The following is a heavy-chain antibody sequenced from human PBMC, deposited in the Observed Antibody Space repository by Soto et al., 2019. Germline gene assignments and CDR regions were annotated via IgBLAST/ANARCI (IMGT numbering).Heavy chain of an antibody. Sequence: QVTLKESGPVLVKPTETLTLTCTVYGFSLSNARMGVSWLRQPPGKALEWLAHIFSNDEKSYSTSLKSMLTISKDTSKSQVVLTMSDMDPVDTATYYCARILYHELGAYYDYGMDVCGQGPTVTVSS. CDR1: GFSLSNARMG. V-gene: IGHV2-26*01. CDR3: ARILYHELGAYYDYGMDV. D-gene: IGHD1-26*01. CDR2: IFSNDEK. J-gene: IGHJ6*02.